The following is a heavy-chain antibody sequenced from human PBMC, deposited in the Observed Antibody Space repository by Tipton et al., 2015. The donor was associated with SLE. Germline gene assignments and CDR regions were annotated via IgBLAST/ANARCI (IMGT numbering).Heavy chain of an antibody. CDR2: IYSTGNT. CDR3: ASLRFYGDYDLGR. V-gene: IGHV4-4*08. CDR1: ADSISNYY. Sequence: TLSLTCNVSADSISNYYWNWIRQSPGKGLEWIGYIYSTGNTNYNPSLASRVTISLDTSMKQFSLNLMSVTSADTAVYYCASLRFYGDYDLGRWGQGALVTVSS. D-gene: IGHD4-17*01. J-gene: IGHJ4*02.